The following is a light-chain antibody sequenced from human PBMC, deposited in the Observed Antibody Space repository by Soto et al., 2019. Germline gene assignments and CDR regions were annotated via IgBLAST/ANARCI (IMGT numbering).Light chain of an antibody. J-gene: IGLJ2*01. CDR3: QSYDSTLSGSV. CDR2: GNS. V-gene: IGLV1-40*01. CDR1: SSNIGTRYD. Sequence: QSVLTQPPSVSGAPGQRVTISCTGSSSNIGTRYDVHWYLQLPGKAPKLLIYGNSNRPSGVPDRFSGSKSGTSASLAITGLQAEDEADYYCQSYDSTLSGSVFGGGTKLTVL.